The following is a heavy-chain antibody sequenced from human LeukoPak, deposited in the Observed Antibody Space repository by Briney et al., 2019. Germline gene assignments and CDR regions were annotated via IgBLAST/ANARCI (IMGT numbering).Heavy chain of an antibody. CDR3: ARRVAVVRRDAFDI. Sequence: ASVKVSCKASGYTFTSYGISWVRQAPGQGLEWMGWISSYNGNTNYAQKLQGRVTMSTDTSTGTAYMELRSLRSDDTAVYYCARRVAVVRRDAFDIWGQGTMVTVSS. CDR1: GYTFTSYG. J-gene: IGHJ3*02. D-gene: IGHD3-22*01. V-gene: IGHV1-18*01. CDR2: ISSYNGNT.